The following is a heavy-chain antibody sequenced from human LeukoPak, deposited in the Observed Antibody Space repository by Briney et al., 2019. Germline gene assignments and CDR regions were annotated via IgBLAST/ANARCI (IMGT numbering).Heavy chain of an antibody. D-gene: IGHD2-2*01. Sequence: GASVKVSCKTSGYTFDIYAMNWVRQATGQRPEWMGWINAGNGKTKYSQSFQGRVTITRDTSARTAYMELSSLRSEDTAVYYCARGVWSSHNKEYFLDYWGQGTPVTVSS. V-gene: IGHV1-3*01. CDR2: INAGNGKT. CDR3: ARGVWSSHNKEYFLDY. CDR1: GYTFDIYA. J-gene: IGHJ4*02.